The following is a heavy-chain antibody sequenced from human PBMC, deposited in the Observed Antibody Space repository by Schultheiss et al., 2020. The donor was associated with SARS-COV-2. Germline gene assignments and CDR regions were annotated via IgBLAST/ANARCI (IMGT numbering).Heavy chain of an antibody. CDR2: INYSGTNT. CDR1: GFTFNKFG. Sequence: GGSLRLSCTASGFTFNKFGMAWVRQAPGRGLEWVSTINYSGTNTHYADSVRGRFTISRDNSKSTLYLQMNSLRAEDSALYYCVKDLPFDFWGQGAPVTVSS. CDR3: VKDLPFDF. J-gene: IGHJ4*02. V-gene: IGHV3-23*01.